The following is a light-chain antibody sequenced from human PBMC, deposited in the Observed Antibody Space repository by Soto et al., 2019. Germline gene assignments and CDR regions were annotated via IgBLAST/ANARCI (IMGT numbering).Light chain of an antibody. CDR2: EVS. V-gene: IGLV2-18*01. J-gene: IGLJ1*01. CDR3: SLYISAATYV. CDR1: SSDLGSYNR. Sequence: QSALTQPPSVSGSPGQTLTISCTGTSSDLGSYNRVSWYQQPPGTAPKLLIYEVSNRPSGVPDRFSGSKSGSTASLTISGLQAEDEADHYCSLYISAATYVFGTGTKLTVL.